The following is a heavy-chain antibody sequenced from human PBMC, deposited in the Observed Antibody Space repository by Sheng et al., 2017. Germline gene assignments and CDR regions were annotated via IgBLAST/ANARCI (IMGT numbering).Heavy chain of an antibody. CDR2: ISGSGGST. V-gene: IGHV3-23*01. CDR1: GFTFSSYA. CDR3: AKVPETYYDILTGYFDY. J-gene: IGHJ4*02. Sequence: EVQLLESGGGLVQPGGSLRLSCAASGFTFSSYAMSWVRQAPGKGLEWVSAISGSGGSTYYADSVKGRFTISRDNSKNTLYLQMNSLRAEDTAVYYCAKVPETYYDILTGYFDYWGQGTLVTVSS. D-gene: IGHD3-9*01.